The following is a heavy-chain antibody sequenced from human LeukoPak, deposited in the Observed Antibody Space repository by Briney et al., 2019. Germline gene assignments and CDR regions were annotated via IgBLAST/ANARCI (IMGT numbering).Heavy chain of an antibody. V-gene: IGHV3-30*18. CDR1: GFTFSSYS. Sequence: GGSLRLSCAASGFTFSSYSIHWVRQAPGKGLEWVAVISYDGSNKYYAVSVKGRFTISRDNSKNTLYLQMNSLRVEDTALYYCAKDRAYGQFLWGNDYWGQGTLVTVSS. D-gene: IGHD2-21*01. CDR3: AKDRAYGQFLWGNDY. CDR2: ISYDGSNK. J-gene: IGHJ4*02.